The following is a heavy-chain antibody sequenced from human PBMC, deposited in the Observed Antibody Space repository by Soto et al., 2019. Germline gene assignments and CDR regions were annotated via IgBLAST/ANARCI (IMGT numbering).Heavy chain of an antibody. CDR1: GGSISNYY. V-gene: IGHV4-59*12. Sequence: SETLSLTCTVSGGSISNYYWSWIRQPPGKGLEWIGYIYYSGSANYNPSLKSRVTISVDTSKNQFSLKLSSVTAADTAVYYCARMLGSGVVVVGYFDYWGQGTLVTVS. CDR3: ARMLGSGVVVVGYFDY. J-gene: IGHJ4*02. CDR2: IYYSGSA. D-gene: IGHD2-15*01.